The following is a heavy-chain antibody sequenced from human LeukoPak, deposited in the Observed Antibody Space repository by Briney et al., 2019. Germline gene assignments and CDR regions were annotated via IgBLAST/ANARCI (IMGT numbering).Heavy chain of an antibody. J-gene: IGHJ1*01. Sequence: SETLSLTCTVSGGSICSGDYYWSWIRQPPGKGLEWIGYIYYSGSTYYNPSLKSRVTISVDTSKNQFSLKLSSVTAADTAVYYCAREDIVVVPAVPFQHWGQGTLVTVSS. CDR2: IYYSGST. D-gene: IGHD2-2*01. V-gene: IGHV4-30-4*01. CDR3: AREDIVVVPAVPFQH. CDR1: GGSICSGDYY.